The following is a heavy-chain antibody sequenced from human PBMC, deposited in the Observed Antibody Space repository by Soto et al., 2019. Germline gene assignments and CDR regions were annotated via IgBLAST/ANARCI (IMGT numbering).Heavy chain of an antibody. D-gene: IGHD3-10*01. CDR2: IYHSGST. Sequence: SETLSLTCTVSGGSISSGGYYWSWIRQHPGKGLEWIGYIYHSGSTNYNPSLKSRVTISVDKSKNQFSLKLTSVIAADTAVYYCASLTMVRGVIIPGYWGQGTLVTVSS. CDR3: ASLTMVRGVIIPGY. J-gene: IGHJ4*02. V-gene: IGHV4-31*03. CDR1: GGSISSGGYY.